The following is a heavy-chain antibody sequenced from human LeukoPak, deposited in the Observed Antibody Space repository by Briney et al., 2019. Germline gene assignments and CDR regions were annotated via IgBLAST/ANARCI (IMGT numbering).Heavy chain of an antibody. Sequence: GGSLRLSCAASGFTFSSYWMSWVRQAPGKGLEWVANIKQDGSEKYYVDSVKGRFAISRDNAKNSLYLQMNSLRAEDMAVYYCARVFPAAGLDYWGQGTLVTVSS. CDR3: ARVFPAAGLDY. V-gene: IGHV3-7*01. D-gene: IGHD1-14*01. CDR2: IKQDGSEK. J-gene: IGHJ4*02. CDR1: GFTFSSYW.